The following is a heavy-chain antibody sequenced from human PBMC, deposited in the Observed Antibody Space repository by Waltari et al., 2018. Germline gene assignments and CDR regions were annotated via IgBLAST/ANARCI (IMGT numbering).Heavy chain of an antibody. CDR3: ARFSEVQGYFDL. Sequence: QVQLVQSGAEVKKPGSSVKVSCKASGGTFSSYAISGVRQAPGQGLGWMGRIIPIFGTANYAQKFQGRVTITADESTSTAYMELSSLRSEDTAVYYCARFSEVQGYFDLWGRGTLVTVSS. CDR2: IIPIFGTA. J-gene: IGHJ2*01. V-gene: IGHV1-69*01. CDR1: GGTFSSYA.